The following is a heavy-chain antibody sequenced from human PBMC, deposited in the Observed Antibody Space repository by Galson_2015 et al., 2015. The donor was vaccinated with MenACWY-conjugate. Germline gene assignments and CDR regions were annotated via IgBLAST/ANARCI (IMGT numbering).Heavy chain of an antibody. Sequence: ETLSLTCAVYGGSFSGYSWNWIRQPPGMGLEWIGEINHSGSPNYNPSLKSRLTISVDTSKNQFSLKLTSVTAADTAAYYCARGPMRSWFDPWGQGTLVSVSS. CDR1: GGSFSGYS. CDR2: INHSGSP. V-gene: IGHV4-34*01. J-gene: IGHJ5*02. CDR3: ARGPMRSWFDP.